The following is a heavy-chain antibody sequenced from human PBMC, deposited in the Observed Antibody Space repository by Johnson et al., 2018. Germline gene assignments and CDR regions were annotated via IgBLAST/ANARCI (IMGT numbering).Heavy chain of an antibody. D-gene: IGHD2-8*01. CDR3: ARARVYYRDAFDI. CDR1: GFTVSSNY. V-gene: IGHV3-66*01. CDR2: IYSGGST. Sequence: VQLVQSGGGLVQPGGSXRLSCAASGFTVSSNYMSWVRQAPGKGLEWVSVIYSGGSTYYADSVKGRFTISRDNSKNTLYLQMNSLRAGDTAVYYCARARVYYRDAFDIWGQGTMVTVSS. J-gene: IGHJ3*02.